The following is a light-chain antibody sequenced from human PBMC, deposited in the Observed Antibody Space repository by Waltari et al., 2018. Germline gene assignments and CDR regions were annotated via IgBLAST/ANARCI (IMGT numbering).Light chain of an antibody. Sequence: DIMMTQSPATLSVSPGDGAPLPCGASQTVTNKLAWYQQKPGQAPRLLTYDASTRATGIPARFSGSQSGTEFTLTITSLQSEDFGIYYCQQYNNWPLTFGPGTKVDIK. V-gene: IGKV3-15*01. J-gene: IGKJ3*01. CDR3: QQYNNWPLT. CDR1: QTVTNK. CDR2: DAS.